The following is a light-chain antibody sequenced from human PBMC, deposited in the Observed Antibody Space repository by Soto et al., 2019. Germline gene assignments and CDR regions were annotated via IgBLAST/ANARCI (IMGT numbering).Light chain of an antibody. CDR2: NSF. CDR3: QQYNELPLT. Sequence: EIVLTQSPATLSVSQGERASLSCRASGSVSSNLAWYQQKPGQAPRLLIYNSFTRASGIPARVSGSGSGTEFTLTISSLQFEDFAVYYCQQYNELPLTVGGGTKVEIK. J-gene: IGKJ4*01. CDR1: GSVSSN. V-gene: IGKV3-15*01.